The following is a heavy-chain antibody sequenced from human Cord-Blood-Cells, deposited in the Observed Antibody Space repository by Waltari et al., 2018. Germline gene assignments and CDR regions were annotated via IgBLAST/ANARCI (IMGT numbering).Heavy chain of an antibody. Sequence: QVQLQESGPGLVKPSETLSLTCTVSGGSISSHYWCWIRQPPGKGLEWIGYIYYSGSTNYNPSLKSRFTISVDTSKNQFSLKLSSVTAADTAVYYCARGGAPIVVVPAAPSYYYYGMDVWGQGTTVTVSS. CDR1: GGSISSHY. V-gene: IGHV4-59*11. CDR2: IYYSGST. J-gene: IGHJ6*02. D-gene: IGHD2-2*01. CDR3: ARGGAPIVVVPAAPSYYYYGMDV.